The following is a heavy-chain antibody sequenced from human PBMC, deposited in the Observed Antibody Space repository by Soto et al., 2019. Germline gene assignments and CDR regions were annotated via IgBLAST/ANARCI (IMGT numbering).Heavy chain of an antibody. Sequence: QVQLEQSGSEVKKSGSSVKFSCKASGYSFSSHAITWVRQAPGQVLEWMGGIIPVFGTPSYAQKFQGRVTISVDKSTNTSYLELRSLRSEDTAVYYCARGGALSTSWYWGDGLDSWGQGTQVTVSS. CDR1: GYSFSSHA. D-gene: IGHD6-13*01. CDR3: ARGGALSTSWYWGDGLDS. J-gene: IGHJ4*02. V-gene: IGHV1-69*06. CDR2: IIPVFGTP.